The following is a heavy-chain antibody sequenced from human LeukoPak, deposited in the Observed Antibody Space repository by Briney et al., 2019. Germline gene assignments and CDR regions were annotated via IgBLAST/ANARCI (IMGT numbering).Heavy chain of an antibody. Sequence: GRSLRLSCAASGFTFSSYGMHWVRQAPGKGLEWVAVIWYDGSNKYYADSVKGRFTISRDNSKNTLYLQWSSLKASDTAMYYCARHSGNYDYWGQGTLVTVSS. CDR3: ARHSGNYDY. D-gene: IGHD1-26*01. J-gene: IGHJ4*02. V-gene: IGHV3-33*01. CDR2: IWYDGSNK. CDR1: GFTFSSYG.